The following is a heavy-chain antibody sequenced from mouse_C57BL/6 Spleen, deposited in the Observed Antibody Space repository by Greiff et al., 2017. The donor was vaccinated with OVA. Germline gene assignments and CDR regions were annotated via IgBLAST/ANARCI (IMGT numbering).Heavy chain of an antibody. V-gene: IGHV1-61*01. Sequence: VQLQQSGAELVRPGSSVKLSCKASGYTFTSYWMDWVKQRPGQGLEWIGNIYPSDSETHYNQKFKDKATLTVDKSSSTAYMQLSSLTSEDSAVYYGARGGYGSSYAMDYWGQGTSVTVSS. CDR1: GYTFTSYW. CDR3: ARGGYGSSYAMDY. CDR2: IYPSDSET. J-gene: IGHJ4*01. D-gene: IGHD1-1*01.